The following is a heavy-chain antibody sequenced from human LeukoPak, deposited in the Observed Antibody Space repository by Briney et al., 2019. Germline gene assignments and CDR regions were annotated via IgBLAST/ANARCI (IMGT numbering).Heavy chain of an antibody. CDR2: ISTSAGST. CDR1: GFTFSSYA. J-gene: IGHJ2*01. CDR3: AKDGPSVTGTGWYFDL. V-gene: IGHV3-23*01. D-gene: IGHD6-19*01. Sequence: GGSLRLSCAASGFTFSSYALTWVRQAPGKGLEWVSYISTSAGSTFYADSVKGRFTISRDNSKSTLYLQMNSLRAEDTAVYYCAKDGPSVTGTGWYFDLWGRGTLVAVSS.